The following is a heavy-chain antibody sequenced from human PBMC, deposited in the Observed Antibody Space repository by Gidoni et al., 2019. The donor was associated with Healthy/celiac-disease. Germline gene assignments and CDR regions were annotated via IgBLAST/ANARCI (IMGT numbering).Heavy chain of an antibody. CDR2: IIPVFGTA. V-gene: IGHV1-69*01. CDR1: GGTFSSYA. Sequence: VRLVQSGAEVKKPGSSVKISCKASGGTFSSYAISWVRQAPGQGLEWMGGIIPVFGTANYAQKFQGRVTITADESTSTAYMELSSLRSEDTAVYYCAREDSSGLNWFDPWGQGTLVTVSS. J-gene: IGHJ5*02. D-gene: IGHD6-19*01. CDR3: AREDSSGLNWFDP.